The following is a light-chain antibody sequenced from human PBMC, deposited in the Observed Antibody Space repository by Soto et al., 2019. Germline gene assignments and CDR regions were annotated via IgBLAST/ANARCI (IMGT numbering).Light chain of an antibody. J-gene: IGKJ1*01. CDR1: QSVSSSY. CDR3: QQYGSSPWT. CDR2: GAS. Sequence: EIVLTQSPGTLSLSPGERATLSCRASQSVSSSYLAWYQQKPGQAPRLLLYGASSRATGIPDRFSGSGSGPDFTLTISNLEPEDFAVYYCQQYGSSPWTFGQGTKVEIK. V-gene: IGKV3-20*01.